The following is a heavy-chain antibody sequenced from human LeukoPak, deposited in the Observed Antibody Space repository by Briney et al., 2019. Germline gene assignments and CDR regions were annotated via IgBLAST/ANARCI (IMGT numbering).Heavy chain of an antibody. CDR1: GYTFTSYG. CDR2: INPNSGGT. CDR3: ARDRRDGYNYRGSGNWFDP. J-gene: IGHJ5*02. V-gene: IGHV1-2*03. Sequence: LGASVKVSCKASGYTFTSYGISWVRQAPGQGLEWMGWINPNSGGTNYAQKFQGRVTMTRDTSISTAYMELSRLRSDDTAVYYCARDRRDGYNYRGSGNWFDPWGQGTLVTVSS. D-gene: IGHD5-24*01.